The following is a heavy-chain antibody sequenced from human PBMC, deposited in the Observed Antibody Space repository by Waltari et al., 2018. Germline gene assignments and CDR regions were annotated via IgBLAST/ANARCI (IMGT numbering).Heavy chain of an antibody. V-gene: IGHV1-2*02. D-gene: IGHD3-3*01. CDR2: INPNSGGT. Sequence: QVQLVQSGAEVKKPGASVKVSCKASGYTFTGYYMHWVRRAPGQGLEWMGWINPNSGGTNYAQKFQGRVTMTRDTSISTAYMELSRLRSDDTAVYYCARVRFLEWSYTYYFDYWGQGTLVTVSS. J-gene: IGHJ4*02. CDR1: GYTFTGYY. CDR3: ARVRFLEWSYTYYFDY.